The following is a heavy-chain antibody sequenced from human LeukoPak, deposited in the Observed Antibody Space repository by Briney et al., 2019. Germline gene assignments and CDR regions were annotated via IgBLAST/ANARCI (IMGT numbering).Heavy chain of an antibody. V-gene: IGHV3-48*01. CDR1: GFTFSSCA. CDR3: TVTPSY. J-gene: IGHJ4*02. Sequence: GGSLRLSCAASGFTFSSCAMSWVRQAPGKGLEWVSYISSSSSTISYADSVKGRFTISRDNAKNSLYLQMNSLRAEDTAVYYCTVTPSYWGQGTLATVSS. CDR2: ISSSSSTI. D-gene: IGHD2-21*02.